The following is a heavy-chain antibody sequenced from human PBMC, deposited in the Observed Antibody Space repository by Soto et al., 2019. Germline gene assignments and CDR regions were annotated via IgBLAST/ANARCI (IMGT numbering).Heavy chain of an antibody. J-gene: IGHJ6*02. CDR3: AREVPHRMGYYYYGMDV. V-gene: IGHV1-69*13. Sequence: ASVKVSCKASGGTFSSYAISWVRQAPGQGLEWMGGIIPIFGTANYAQKFQGRVTITADESTSTAYMELSSLRSEDTAVYYCAREVPHRMGYYYYGMDVWGQGTTVTVSS. CDR1: GGTFSSYA. CDR2: IIPIFGTA. D-gene: IGHD1-1*01.